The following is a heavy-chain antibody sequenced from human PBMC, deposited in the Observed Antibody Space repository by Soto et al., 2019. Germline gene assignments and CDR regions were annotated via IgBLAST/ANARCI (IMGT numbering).Heavy chain of an antibody. CDR1: GFNFSPYS. Sequence: EVQLVESGGSLGLSGGSLTLSCAASGFNFSPYSMNWVRQAPGKGLEWVSYITGSSGTIHYADSVKGRFTISRDNAKNSVYLQMNSLRDEDTAVYYCTTSNWHLDHWGQGTLDTVS. V-gene: IGHV3-48*02. CDR3: TTSNWHLDH. J-gene: IGHJ4*02. CDR2: ITGSSGTI.